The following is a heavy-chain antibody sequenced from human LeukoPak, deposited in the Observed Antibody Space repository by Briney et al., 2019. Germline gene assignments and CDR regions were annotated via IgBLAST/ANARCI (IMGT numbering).Heavy chain of an antibody. D-gene: IGHD2-15*01. V-gene: IGHV1-69*13. J-gene: IGHJ4*02. CDR2: IIPIFGTA. CDR1: GGTFSSYA. CDR3: ARTPPLGYCSGGSCHGGIDY. Sequence: SLKVSCKASGGTFSSYAISWVRQAPGQGLEWMGGIIPIFGTANYAQKFQGRVTITADESTSTAYMELSSLRSEDTAVYYCARTPPLGYCSGGSCHGGIDYWGQGTLVTVAS.